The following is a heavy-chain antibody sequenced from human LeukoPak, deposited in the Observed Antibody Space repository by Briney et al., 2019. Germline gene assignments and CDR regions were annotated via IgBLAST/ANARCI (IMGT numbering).Heavy chain of an antibody. CDR2: ISYDGSNK. CDR1: GFTFSSYA. D-gene: IGHD3-22*01. CDR3: ARGGIVAPGDY. J-gene: IGHJ4*02. Sequence: GGSLRLSCAASGFTFSSYAMHWVRQAPGKGLEWVAVISYDGSNKYYADPVKGRFTISRDNSKNTLYLQMNSLRAEDTAVYYCARGGIVAPGDYWGQGTLVTVSS. V-gene: IGHV3-30-3*01.